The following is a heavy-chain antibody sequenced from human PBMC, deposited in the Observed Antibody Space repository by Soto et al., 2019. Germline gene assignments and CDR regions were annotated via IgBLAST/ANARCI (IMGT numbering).Heavy chain of an antibody. J-gene: IGHJ5*02. CDR3: ARAYYDILTGTKLGWFDP. CDR1: GYTFTSYG. V-gene: IGHV1-18*01. CDR2: ISAYNGNT. Sequence: ASVKVSCKASGYTFTSYGISWVRQAPGQGLEWMGWISAYNGNTNYAQKLQGRVTMTTDTSTSTAYMELRSLRSDDTAVYYCARAYYDILTGTKLGWFDPWGQGTLVTVSS. D-gene: IGHD3-9*01.